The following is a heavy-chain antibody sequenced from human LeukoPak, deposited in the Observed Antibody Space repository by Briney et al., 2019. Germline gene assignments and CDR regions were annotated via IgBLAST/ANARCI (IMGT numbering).Heavy chain of an antibody. CDR2: IYYSGST. CDR3: ARRGSDWGQFDY. CDR1: GGSISSYY. V-gene: IGHV4-59*08. Sequence: SATLSLTCSVSGGSISSYYWSWIRQPPGKGLEWIGYIYYSGSTNYNPSLKSRVTISVDTSKNQFSLKLSSVTAADTAVYYCARRGSDWGQFDYWGQGTLVTVSS. D-gene: IGHD6-19*01. J-gene: IGHJ4*02.